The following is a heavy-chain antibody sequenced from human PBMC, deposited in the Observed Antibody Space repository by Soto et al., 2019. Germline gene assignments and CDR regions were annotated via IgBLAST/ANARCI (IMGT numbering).Heavy chain of an antibody. V-gene: IGHV3-74*03. CDR2: ISPDATTT. D-gene: IGHD5-12*01. CDR3: ASEHSGYDHGEYYDHGVAV. Sequence: EVHLVESGGGLVQPGESLRLSCTASRFSLDTYWMHWVRQIPGQGLVWVSRISPDATTTTYADSVKGRFTVSRDTAKTTLYLQMNSLRAEDTAVYYCASEHSGYDHGEYYDHGVAVWGQGTTVTVSS. CDR1: RFSLDTYW. J-gene: IGHJ6*02.